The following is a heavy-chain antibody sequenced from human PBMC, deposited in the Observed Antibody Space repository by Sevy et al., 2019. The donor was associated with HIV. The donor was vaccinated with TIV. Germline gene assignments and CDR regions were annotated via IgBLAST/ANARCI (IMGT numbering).Heavy chain of an antibody. J-gene: IGHJ6*03. V-gene: IGHV1-24*01. D-gene: IGHD1-26*01. CDR2: FDPEDGET. CDR1: GYTLTELS. Sequence: ASVKVSCKVSGYTLTELSMRWVRQAPGEGLEWMGCFDPEDGETIYAQKFQGRVTMTEDTSTDTAYMELSSLGSDDTAVYYCATTHPIKIVGATRGYYYFMDVWGKGSTVTVSS. CDR3: ATTHPIKIVGATRGYYYFMDV.